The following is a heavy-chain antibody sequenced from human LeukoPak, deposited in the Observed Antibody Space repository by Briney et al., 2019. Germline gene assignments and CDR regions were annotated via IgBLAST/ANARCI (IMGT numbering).Heavy chain of an antibody. CDR1: GGSISSSSYY. J-gene: IGHJ4*02. Sequence: EASQTLSLTCAVSGGSISSSSYYWGWIRQPPGKGLEWIGSIYYSGSTYYNPSLKSRVTISVDTSKNQFSLKLSSVTAADTAVYYCARERSRSPYYGSGSYSYWGQGTLVTVSS. D-gene: IGHD3-10*01. CDR3: ARERSRSPYYGSGSYSY. CDR2: IYYSGST. V-gene: IGHV4-39*02.